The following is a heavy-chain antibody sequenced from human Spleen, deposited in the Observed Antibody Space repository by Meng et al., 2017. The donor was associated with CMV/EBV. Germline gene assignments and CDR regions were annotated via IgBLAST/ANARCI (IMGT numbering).Heavy chain of an antibody. D-gene: IGHD2-2*01. CDR3: AKVTTPYCTSTRCYGGLDP. J-gene: IGHJ5*02. CDR2: IWYDGSNK. CDR1: FRAYG. V-gene: IGHV3-33*06. Sequence: FRAYGMHWVRQAPGKGLEWVAVIWYDGSNKYYLDSVKGRFTISRDNSKNTLYLQMNSLRGEDTAVYYCAKVTTPYCTSTRCYGGLDPWGQGTLVTVSS.